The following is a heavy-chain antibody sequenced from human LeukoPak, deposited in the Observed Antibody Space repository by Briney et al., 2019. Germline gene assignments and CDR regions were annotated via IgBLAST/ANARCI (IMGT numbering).Heavy chain of an antibody. CDR1: GYTFTTYY. J-gene: IGHJ4*02. D-gene: IGHD6-19*01. CDR2: INPSDGRT. Sequence: ASVKVSCKASGYTFTTYYMHWVRQAPGQGLEWMGIINPSDGRTTYAQKFQGRVTMTRDTSTSTVYVEPSSLRSEDTAVYYCARSSGWYDYFDYWGQGTLVTVSS. CDR3: ARSSGWYDYFDY. V-gene: IGHV1-46*01.